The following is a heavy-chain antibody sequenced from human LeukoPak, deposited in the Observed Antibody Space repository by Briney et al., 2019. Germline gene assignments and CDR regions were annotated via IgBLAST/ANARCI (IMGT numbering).Heavy chain of an antibody. CDR3: ARGLKVPWYFDL. CDR2: IYHSGST. J-gene: IGHJ2*01. Sequence: KPSETLSLTCAVSGGSISSGGYSWSWIRQPPGKGLEWIGYIYHSGSTYYNPSLKSRVTISVDRSKNQFSLKLSSVTAADTAVYYCARGLKVPWYFDLWGRGTLVTVSS. CDR1: GGSISSGGYS. V-gene: IGHV4-30-2*01.